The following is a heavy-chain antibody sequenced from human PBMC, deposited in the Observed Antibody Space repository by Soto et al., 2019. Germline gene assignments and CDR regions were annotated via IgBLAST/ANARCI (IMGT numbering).Heavy chain of an antibody. V-gene: IGHV3-23*01. J-gene: IGHJ4*02. CDR1: GFTFSNFA. CDR2: ISNSGGRT. Sequence: EVQLLQSGGGLSQPGGSLRLSCAASGFTFSNFAMSWVRQAPGKGLEWVSAISNSGGRTYYADSVKGRFTVSRANLKDTLYLQMNSLRAGDTAVYYCAKDIRYFDSTGYYGRDHWGQGTLVTVSS. CDR3: AKDIRYFDSTGYYGRDH. D-gene: IGHD3-22*01.